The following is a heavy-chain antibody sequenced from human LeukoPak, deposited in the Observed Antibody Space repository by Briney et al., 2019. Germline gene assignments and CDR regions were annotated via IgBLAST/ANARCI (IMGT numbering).Heavy chain of an antibody. CDR2: ISTYDGST. CDR1: GYTFTTYG. Sequence: ASVTVSCKASGYTFTTYGINWVRQAPGQGLEWMGWISTYDGSTNYAQKLRGRVTMLRDTSTSTVYMELRSLRSDDTAVYYCARDQPRRGPGNHDYWGQGTLVTVSS. J-gene: IGHJ4*02. D-gene: IGHD1-26*01. CDR3: ARDQPRRGPGNHDY. V-gene: IGHV1-18*01.